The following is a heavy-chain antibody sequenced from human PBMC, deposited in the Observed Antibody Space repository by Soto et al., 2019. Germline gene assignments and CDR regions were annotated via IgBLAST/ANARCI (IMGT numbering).Heavy chain of an antibody. CDR1: GGSISSYY. CDR3: ARDKQEGENWFDP. J-gene: IGHJ5*02. CDR2: IYYSGST. Sequence: PSETLSLTCTVSGGSISSYYWSWIRQPPGKGLEWIGYIYYSGSTNYNPSLKSRVTISVDTSKNQFSLKLGSVTAADTAVYYCARDKQEGENWFDPWGQGTLVTVSS. D-gene: IGHD6-13*01. V-gene: IGHV4-59*01.